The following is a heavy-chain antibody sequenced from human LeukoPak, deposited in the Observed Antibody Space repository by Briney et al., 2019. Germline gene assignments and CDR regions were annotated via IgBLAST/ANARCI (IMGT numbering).Heavy chain of an antibody. V-gene: IGHV4-34*01. D-gene: IGHD6-6*01. CDR3: ARGPRYSSSSKGYMDV. J-gene: IGHJ6*03. Sequence: SETLSLTCTVSGGSISGYYWSWIRQPPGKGLEWIGEINHSGSTNYNPSLKSRVTISVDTSKNQFSLKLSSVTAADTAVYYCARGPRYSSSSKGYMDVWGKGTTVTVSS. CDR2: INHSGST. CDR1: GGSISGYY.